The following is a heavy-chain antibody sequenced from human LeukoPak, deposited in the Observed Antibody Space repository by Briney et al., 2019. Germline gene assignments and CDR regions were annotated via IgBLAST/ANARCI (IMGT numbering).Heavy chain of an antibody. D-gene: IGHD3-3*01. CDR1: GGSISSYY. V-gene: IGHV4-59*01. CDR3: AREIDFWSGYYGGIYFDY. Sequence: SETLSLTCTVSGGSISSYYWSWIRQPPGKGLEWIGYIYYSGSTNYNPSLKSRVTISVDTSKNQFSLKLSSVTAADTAVYYCAREIDFWSGYYGGIYFDYWGQGTLVTVSS. J-gene: IGHJ4*02. CDR2: IYYSGST.